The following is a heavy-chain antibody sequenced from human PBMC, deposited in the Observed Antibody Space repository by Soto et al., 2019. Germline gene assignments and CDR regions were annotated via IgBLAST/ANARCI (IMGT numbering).Heavy chain of an antibody. CDR3: ARDSYSSSSWLRALDAFDI. CDR1: GFTFSSYG. D-gene: IGHD6-6*01. V-gene: IGHV3-33*01. Sequence: GGSLRLSCAASGFTFSSYGMHWVRQAPGKGLEWVAVIWYDGSNKYYADSVKGRFTISRDNSKNALYLQMNSLRAEDTAVYYCARDSYSSSSWLRALDAFDIWGQGTMVTVS. CDR2: IWYDGSNK. J-gene: IGHJ3*02.